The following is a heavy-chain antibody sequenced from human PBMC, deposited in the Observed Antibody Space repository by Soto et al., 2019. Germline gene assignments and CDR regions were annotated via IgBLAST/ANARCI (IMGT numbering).Heavy chain of an antibody. CDR2: ISAYNGNT. Sequence: GASVKVSCKASGYTFTSYDINWVRQATGQGLEWMGWISAYNGNTNYAQKLQGRVTMTTDTSTSTAYMELRSLRSDDTAVYYCASSSYYDSSGYYGTFDYWGQGTLVTVSS. D-gene: IGHD3-22*01. CDR1: GYTFTSYD. V-gene: IGHV1-18*01. J-gene: IGHJ4*02. CDR3: ASSSYYDSSGYYGTFDY.